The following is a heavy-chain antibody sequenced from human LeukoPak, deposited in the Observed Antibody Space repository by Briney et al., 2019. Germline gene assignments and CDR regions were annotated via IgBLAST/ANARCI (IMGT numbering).Heavy chain of an antibody. CDR2: IYPGDSDT. D-gene: IGHD1-1*01. CDR3: ARSTGYAFSYIDF. Sequence: KPGESLRISCKSSGYGFTSYWFDWVRQVPAKGLEWMGVIYPGDSDTRYNPSFQGQVTISVDKSIATAYLQWSSLKASDTAIYYCARSTGYAFSYIDFWAQGTLVTVSS. J-gene: IGHJ4*02. CDR1: GYGFTSYW. V-gene: IGHV5-51*01.